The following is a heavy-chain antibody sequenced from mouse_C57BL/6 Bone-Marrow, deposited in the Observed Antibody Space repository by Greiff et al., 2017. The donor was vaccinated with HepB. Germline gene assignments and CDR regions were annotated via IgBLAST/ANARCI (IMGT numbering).Heavy chain of an antibody. CDR1: GFTFSDYG. D-gene: IGHD4-1*01. Sequence: EVQRVESGGGLVQPGGSLKLSCAASGFTFSDYGMAWVRQAPRKGPEWVAFISNLAYSIYYADTVTGRFTISRENAKNTLYLEMSSLRSEDTAMYYCARRVTGWYFDVWGTGTTVTVSS. V-gene: IGHV5-15*01. CDR3: ARRVTGWYFDV. J-gene: IGHJ1*03. CDR2: ISNLAYSI.